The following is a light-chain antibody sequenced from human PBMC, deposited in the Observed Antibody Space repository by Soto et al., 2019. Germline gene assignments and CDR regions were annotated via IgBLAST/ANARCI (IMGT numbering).Light chain of an antibody. V-gene: IGLV2-14*03. CDR3: SSYTSTSSVV. CDR2: DVS. J-gene: IGLJ2*01. Sequence: QSVLTQPASVSGSPGQSITISCTGTSSDVGGYNYVSWYQQHPGKAPKLMIYDVSYRPSGVSNRFSGSKSGNTASLTISGLRAEDEADYYCSSYTSTSSVVFGGGTKLTVL. CDR1: SSDVGGYNY.